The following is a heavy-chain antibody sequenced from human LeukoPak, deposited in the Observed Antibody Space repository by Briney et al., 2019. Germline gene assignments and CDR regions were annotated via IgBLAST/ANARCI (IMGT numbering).Heavy chain of an antibody. CDR1: GFAFSNQA. J-gene: IGHJ4*02. CDR2: ISDSGDIT. Sequence: PGGSLRLSCAASGFAFSNQAMVWVRQAPGKGLEWVSVISDSGDITHYADSVKGRFTISTDNSKNTLYLQMISLRAEEPAVYYCAKDARRTDGWYFFDHWGQGTLVTVS. CDR3: AKDARRTDGWYFFDH. V-gene: IGHV3-23*01. D-gene: IGHD6-19*01.